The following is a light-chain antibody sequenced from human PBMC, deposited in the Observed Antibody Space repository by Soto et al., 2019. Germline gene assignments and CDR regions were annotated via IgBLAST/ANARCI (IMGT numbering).Light chain of an antibody. CDR3: LQHNGFPRT. CDR2: GAS. J-gene: IGKJ1*01. V-gene: IGKV1-17*02. CDR1: QGIRID. Sequence: DIQMTQSPLSLSASVGDRVTITCRASQGIRIDLVWLQQRPGKAPKRPIYGASSLQSGVPSRFRGSGSGTEFTLTISNLQPEDFATYYCLQHNGFPRTFGQGTKVDIK.